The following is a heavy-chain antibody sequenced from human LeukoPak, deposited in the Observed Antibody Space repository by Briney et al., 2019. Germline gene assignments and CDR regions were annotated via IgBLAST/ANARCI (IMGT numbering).Heavy chain of an antibody. CDR1: GGSFSGYY. Sequence: TSETLSLTCAVYGGSFSGYYWSWIRQPPGKGLEWIGEINHSGSTNYNPSLKSRVTISVDTFKNQFSLKLSSVTAADTAVYYCARVSSGYYYTYWGQGTLVTVSS. J-gene: IGHJ4*02. CDR3: ARVSSGYYYTY. D-gene: IGHD3-22*01. CDR2: INHSGST. V-gene: IGHV4-34*01.